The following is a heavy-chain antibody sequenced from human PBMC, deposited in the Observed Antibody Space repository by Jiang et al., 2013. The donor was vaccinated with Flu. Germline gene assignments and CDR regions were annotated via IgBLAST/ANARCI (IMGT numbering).Heavy chain of an antibody. CDR3: ARDREGPRASNWGSGGGSAIRYFDY. Sequence: GPGLVKPSQTLSLTCTVSGGSISSGGYYWSWIRQHPGKGLEWIGYIYYSGSTYYNPSLKSRVTISVDTSKNQFSLKLSSVTAADTAVYYCARDREGPRASNWGSGGGSAIRYFDYVGPGNPGHRLL. D-gene: IGHD7-27*01. J-gene: IGHJ4*02. V-gene: IGHV4-31*03. CDR2: IYYSGST. CDR1: GGSISSGGYY.